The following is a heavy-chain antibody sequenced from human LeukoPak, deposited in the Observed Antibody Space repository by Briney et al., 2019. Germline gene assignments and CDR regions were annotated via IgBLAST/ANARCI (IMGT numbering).Heavy chain of an antibody. CDR1: GGSISSYY. D-gene: IGHD7-27*01. J-gene: IGHJ4*02. Sequence: SETLSRTCTVSGGSISSYYWSWIRQPPGKGLEWIGYISYSGNTDYNPSLKSRVTISADTSKNQFSLKMSSVTAADTAVYFCARLRNWAWDFDSWGQGTLVTVSS. V-gene: IGHV4-59*01. CDR3: ARLRNWAWDFDS. CDR2: ISYSGNT.